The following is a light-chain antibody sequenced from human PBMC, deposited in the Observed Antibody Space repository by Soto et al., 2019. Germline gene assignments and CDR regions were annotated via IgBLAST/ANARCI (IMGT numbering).Light chain of an antibody. J-gene: IGKJ5*01. CDR3: MQALQSLT. CDR2: EVS. CDR1: QSLLHITGETF. V-gene: IGKV2-29*03. Sequence: DVVMTQTPLSLSVAPGQPASISCKSSQSLLHITGETFLFWYLQKPGQSPQLLIYEVSTRVSGVPDRFSGSGSGTDFTLEISRVETDDVGIYYCMQALQSLTFGQGTRLEIK.